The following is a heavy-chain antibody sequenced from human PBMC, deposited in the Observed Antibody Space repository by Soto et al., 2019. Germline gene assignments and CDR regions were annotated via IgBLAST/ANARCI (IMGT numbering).Heavy chain of an antibody. D-gene: IGHD3-22*01. J-gene: IGHJ4*02. CDR3: ARQIYDSDTGPNFQYYFDS. V-gene: IGHV1-3*01. CDR1: GYTFTSYA. Sequence: ASVKVSCKASGYTFTSYAMHWVRQAPGQRLEWMGWINAGNGNTKYSQKFQGRVTITRDTSASTAYMELSSLRSEGTAVYYCARQIYDSDTGPNFQYYFDSWGQGTPVTVSS. CDR2: INAGNGNT.